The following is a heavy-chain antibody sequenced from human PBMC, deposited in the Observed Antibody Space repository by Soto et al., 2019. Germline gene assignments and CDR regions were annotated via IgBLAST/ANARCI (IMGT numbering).Heavy chain of an antibody. CDR1: GGSISSGGYY. CDR3: AQAGYCISTSCHPRGFDP. Sequence: SETLSLTCTFSGGSISSGGYYWSWIRQHPGKGLEWIGYIYYSGSTYYNPSLKSRVTISVDTSKNQFSLKLSSVTAADTAAYYCAQAGYCISTSCHPRGFDPWGQGTLVTVSS. CDR2: IYYSGST. V-gene: IGHV4-31*03. D-gene: IGHD2-2*01. J-gene: IGHJ5*02.